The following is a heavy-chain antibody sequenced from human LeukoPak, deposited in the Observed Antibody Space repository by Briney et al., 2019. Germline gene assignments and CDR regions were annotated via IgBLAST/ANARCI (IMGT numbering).Heavy chain of an antibody. V-gene: IGHV3-74*01. Sequence: GSLTLSCAASACTFSSYWMYCVREPPGNGLVCLSRINSHRSSTSYADSVKGRVTISRDNAKNTLYLQMNSLRAEDTAVYYCARLRVTGIDYWGQGTLVTVSS. D-gene: IGHD2-21*02. CDR3: ARLRVTGIDY. CDR1: ACTFSSYW. CDR2: INSHRSST. J-gene: IGHJ4*02.